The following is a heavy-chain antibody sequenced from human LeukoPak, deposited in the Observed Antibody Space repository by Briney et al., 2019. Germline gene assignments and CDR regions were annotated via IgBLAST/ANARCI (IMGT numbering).Heavy chain of an antibody. CDR3: ARGRFRSGGSCYLDY. V-gene: IGHV3-21*01. CDR1: GFTFSSYS. J-gene: IGHJ4*02. Sequence: PEGSLRLSCAASGFTFSSYSMNWVRQAPGKGLEWVSSISSSSSYIYYADSVKGRFTISRDNAKNSLYLQMNSLRAEDTAVYYCARGRFRSGGSCYLDYWGQGTLVTVSS. D-gene: IGHD2-15*01. CDR2: ISSSSSYI.